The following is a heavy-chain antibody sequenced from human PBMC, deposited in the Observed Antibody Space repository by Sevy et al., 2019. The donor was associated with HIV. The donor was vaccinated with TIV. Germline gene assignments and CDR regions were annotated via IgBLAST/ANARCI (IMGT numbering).Heavy chain of an antibody. CDR1: GFTFSDNY. CDR3: ARDLGYRGYDDISTWYPTDVYFDL. D-gene: IGHD5-12*01. CDR2: ISPTGGTI. J-gene: IGHJ2*01. V-gene: IGHV3-11*01. Sequence: GGSLRLSCAASGFTFSDNYMSWIRQAPGKGLEWVSYISPTGGTIYYADSVEGRFSLSRDNAKNSLYLQMNSLRAEDTAVYYCARDLGYRGYDDISTWYPTDVYFDLWGRGTLVTVSS.